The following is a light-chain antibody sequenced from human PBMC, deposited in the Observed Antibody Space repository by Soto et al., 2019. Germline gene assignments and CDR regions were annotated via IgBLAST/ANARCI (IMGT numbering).Light chain of an antibody. J-gene: IGKJ1*01. CDR3: QQYGSSRT. CDR1: QTVRNNY. V-gene: IGKV3-20*01. Sequence: EFVLTQSPGTLSLSLGERATLSCRASQTVRNNYLAWYQQKPGQAPRLLIYDASSRATGIPDRFSGGGSGTDLTLTISRLEPEDFAVYYCQQYGSSRTFGQGTKVDIK. CDR2: DAS.